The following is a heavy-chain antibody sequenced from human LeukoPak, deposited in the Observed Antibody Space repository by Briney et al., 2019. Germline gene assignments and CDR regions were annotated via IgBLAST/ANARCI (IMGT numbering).Heavy chain of an antibody. CDR1: GFTVSDNY. CDR3: ARLYCSGGSCYPNDYGMDV. CDR2: IYSAGAT. J-gene: IGHJ6*02. Sequence: PGGSLRLSCAASGFTVSDNYMTWVCQAPGKGLEWVSSIYSAGATHYAESVKGRFTISRDNSKNTLYLQMNSLRAEDTAVYYCARLYCSGGSCYPNDYGMDVWGQGTTVTVSS. D-gene: IGHD2-15*01. V-gene: IGHV3-66*02.